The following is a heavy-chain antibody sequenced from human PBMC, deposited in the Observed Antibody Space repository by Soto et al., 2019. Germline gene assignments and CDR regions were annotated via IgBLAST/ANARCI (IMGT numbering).Heavy chain of an antibody. CDR1: GGTFSNHA. V-gene: IGHV1-69*12. J-gene: IGHJ3*02. Sequence: QVYLVQSGAEVKKPGSSVKVSCKAPGGTFSNHAINWVRQAPGQGLEWMGRIIPIFSTTNYAQKFQGRVTMTADESTITAYLELSSLKQDDTAVYYCAREVAADGTFREDVFDIWGQGTLVTVSS. CDR3: AREVAADGTFREDVFDI. CDR2: IIPIFSTT. D-gene: IGHD6-13*01.